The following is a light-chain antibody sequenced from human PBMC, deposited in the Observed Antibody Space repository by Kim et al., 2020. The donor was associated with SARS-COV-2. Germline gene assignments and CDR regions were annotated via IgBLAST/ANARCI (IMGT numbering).Light chain of an antibody. Sequence: GQSVTISCTGTSSDVGGYNYVSWYQQHPGKAPQLIIYDVTNRPSGVSNRFSGSKSGNTASLTISELQAEDEANYYCSSYTSSSTYVFGTGTKVTVL. CDR2: DVT. J-gene: IGLJ1*01. V-gene: IGLV2-14*03. CDR1: SSDVGGYNY. CDR3: SSYTSSSTYV.